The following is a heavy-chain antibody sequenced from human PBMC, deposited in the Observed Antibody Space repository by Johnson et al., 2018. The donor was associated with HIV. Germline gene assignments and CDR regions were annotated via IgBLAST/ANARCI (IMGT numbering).Heavy chain of an antibody. D-gene: IGHD4-17*01. CDR1: GFIFRNYW. V-gene: IGHV3-74*03. CDR2: IYSDGSDS. J-gene: IGHJ3*02. Sequence: VQLVESGGGLVQPGGSLRLSCAASGFIFRNYWMYWVRQAPGKGLVWVARIYSDGSDSAYADSVKGRFTISRDNAKNTLYLQMSSLRAEDTAVYYCARHYGWGDHWDAFDIWGQGTMVTVSS. CDR3: ARHYGWGDHWDAFDI.